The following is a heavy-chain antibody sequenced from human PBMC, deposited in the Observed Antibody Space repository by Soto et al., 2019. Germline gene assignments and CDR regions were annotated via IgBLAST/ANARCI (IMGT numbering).Heavy chain of an antibody. D-gene: IGHD1-20*01. Sequence: EVQLVESGGGLVQPGGSLRLSCAASGFTFSNYRMHWVRQVPGKGLVWVSHIYSDGSNREYADFAKGRFTISRDNAKNTVYVQMTSLRAEDTAVYYCAIGRYNWHQYWGQGTLVTVSS. CDR1: GFTFSNYR. CDR3: AIGRYNWHQY. J-gene: IGHJ4*02. CDR2: IYSDGSNR. V-gene: IGHV3-74*03.